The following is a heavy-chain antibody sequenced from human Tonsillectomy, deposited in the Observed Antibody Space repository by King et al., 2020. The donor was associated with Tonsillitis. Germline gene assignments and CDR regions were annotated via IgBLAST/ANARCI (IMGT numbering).Heavy chain of an antibody. CDR2: VNGDGSHT. CDR1: GFTFSNTW. Sequence: VQLVESGGDLVQPGGSLRLSCAVSGFTFSNTWMHWVRQAPGKGLVWVSRVNGDGSHTDYADSVKGRFTISRDNAKNTLYLQMDSLGAEDTGVYYCARDIQLTGNWFDTWGQGTLVTVSS. D-gene: IGHD5-24*01. J-gene: IGHJ5*02. CDR3: ARDIQLTGNWFDT. V-gene: IGHV3-74*01.